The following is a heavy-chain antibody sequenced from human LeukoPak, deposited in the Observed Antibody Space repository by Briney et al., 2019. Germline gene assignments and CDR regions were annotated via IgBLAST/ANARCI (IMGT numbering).Heavy chain of an antibody. D-gene: IGHD3-22*01. V-gene: IGHV1-69*05. CDR2: IIPIFGTA. CDR3: ARAPYYYDSSGYYFEQMDY. Sequence: SVKVSCKASGGTFSSYAISWVRQAPGQGLEWMGGIIPIFGTANYAQKLQGRVTMTTDTSTSTAYMELRSLRSDDTAVYYCARAPYYYDSSGYYFEQMDYWGQRTLVTVSS. CDR1: GGTFSSYA. J-gene: IGHJ4*02.